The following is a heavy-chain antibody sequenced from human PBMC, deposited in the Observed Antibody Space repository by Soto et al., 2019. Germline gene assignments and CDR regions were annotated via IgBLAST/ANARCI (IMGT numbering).Heavy chain of an antibody. J-gene: IGHJ4*02. CDR1: GFTFSSYW. D-gene: IGHD2-15*01. CDR2: INSDGSST. Sequence: EVQLVESGGGLVQPGGSLRLSCAASGFTFSSYWMHWVRQAPGKGLVWVSRINSDGSSTSYADSVKGRFTISRDNAKNTRYRQRNSLRAEDTAVYYCARVYCRCGSCYHLDYWCQGTLVTVSS. V-gene: IGHV3-74*01. CDR3: ARVYCRCGSCYHLDY.